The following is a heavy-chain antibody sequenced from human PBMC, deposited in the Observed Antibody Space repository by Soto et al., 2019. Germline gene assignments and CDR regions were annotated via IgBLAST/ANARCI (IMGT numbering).Heavy chain of an antibody. CDR2: RSYDGSNE. CDR3: AKDTYFRDSSGYDVFDY. V-gene: IGHV3-30*18. D-gene: IGHD3-22*01. J-gene: IGHJ4*02. Sequence: QVHLVESGGGVVQPGRSLRLSCEASGFTFSNYGTHWVRQAPGEGLERVAHRSYDGSNEHYTDSVKGRFTISRDNSKNMVFLHMNSLRPEDTAVYHCAKDTYFRDSSGYDVFDYWGQGTLVTVSS. CDR1: GFTFSNYG.